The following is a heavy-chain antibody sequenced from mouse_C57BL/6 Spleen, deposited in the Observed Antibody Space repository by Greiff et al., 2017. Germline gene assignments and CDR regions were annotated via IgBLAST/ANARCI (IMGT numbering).Heavy chain of an antibody. V-gene: IGHV1-18*01. J-gene: IGHJ3*01. D-gene: IGHD3-3*01. CDR2: INPNNGGT. Sequence: VQLQQSGPELVKPGASVKIPCKASGYTFTDYNMDWVKQSHGKSLEWIGDINPNNGGTIYNQKFKGKATLTVDKSSSTAYMELRSLTSEDTAVYYGAREGSRGDAGFGYWGQGALVTVAA. CDR1: GYTFTDYN. CDR3: AREGSRGDAGFGY.